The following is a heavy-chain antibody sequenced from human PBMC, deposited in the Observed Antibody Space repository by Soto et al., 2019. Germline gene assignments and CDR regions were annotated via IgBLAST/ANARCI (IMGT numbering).Heavy chain of an antibody. Sequence: QVQLQQWGAGLLKPSETLSLTCAVYGGSFSGYYWTWIRQPPGTGLEWIGEINHSGSTNYNPSLKSRATLSVDTSKNQFSLKLTSVTAADTAVYYCARDKMTGLFDYWGQGTLVTVSS. V-gene: IGHV4-34*01. CDR3: ARDKMTGLFDY. J-gene: IGHJ4*02. CDR1: GGSFSGYY. CDR2: INHSGST. D-gene: IGHD3-9*01.